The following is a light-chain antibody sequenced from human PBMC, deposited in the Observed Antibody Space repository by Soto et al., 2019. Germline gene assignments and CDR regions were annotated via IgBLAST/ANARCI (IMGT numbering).Light chain of an antibody. Sequence: DIQMTQSPSSLSASVGDRVTITCRASQSISNYLNWYQQKPGKAPKVLIYAASSLQSGVPSRFSGSGSGTDFTLTISSLQPEDFATYYCQQANSFPRTFGQGTKVDI. CDR2: AAS. CDR1: QSISNY. V-gene: IGKV1-39*01. J-gene: IGKJ1*01. CDR3: QQANSFPRT.